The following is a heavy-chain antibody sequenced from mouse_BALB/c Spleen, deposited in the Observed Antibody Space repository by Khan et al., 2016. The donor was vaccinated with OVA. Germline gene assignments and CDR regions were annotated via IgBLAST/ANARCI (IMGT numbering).Heavy chain of an antibody. CDR1: GYTFTNYG. CDR2: INTYTGET. J-gene: IGHJ4*01. V-gene: IGHV9-3-1*01. D-gene: IGHD6-1*01. Sequence: QIQLVQSGPELKKPGETVKISCKASGYTFTNYGMNWVKQSPGKALKWMGWINTYTGETTYADDFKGRFAFSLENSASTAYMQINNLKNEDTATYVCSGLHYFAKTQDCWGQGTSVTVSS. CDR3: SGLHYFAKTQDC.